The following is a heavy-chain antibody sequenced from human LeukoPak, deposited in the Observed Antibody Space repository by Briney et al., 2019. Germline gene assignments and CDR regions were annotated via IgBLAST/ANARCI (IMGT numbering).Heavy chain of an antibody. Sequence: KPSQTLSLTCTVSGVSISSGAFYWHWVRQHPGKGLEWIGYIYYGGSTYYNPSLKSLLTISVDTSKNQLSLKLSSVTAADTAVYYCARESPLVRGVLDYWGQGTLVTVSS. D-gene: IGHD3-10*01. CDR3: ARESPLVRGVLDY. V-gene: IGHV4-31*01. J-gene: IGHJ4*02. CDR1: GVSISSGAFY. CDR2: IYYGGST.